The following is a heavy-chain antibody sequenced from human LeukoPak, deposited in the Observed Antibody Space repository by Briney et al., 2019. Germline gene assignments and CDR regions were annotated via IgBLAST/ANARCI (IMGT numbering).Heavy chain of an antibody. Sequence: ASVKVSCKASGYTFAGYYMHWVRQAPGQGLEWMGWINPNSGGTNYAQKFQGRVTMTRDTSISTAYMELSRLRSDDTAVYYCAREISSGYSRFDYWGQGTLVTVSS. D-gene: IGHD3-22*01. J-gene: IGHJ4*02. CDR1: GYTFAGYY. CDR2: INPNSGGT. V-gene: IGHV1-2*02. CDR3: AREISSGYSRFDY.